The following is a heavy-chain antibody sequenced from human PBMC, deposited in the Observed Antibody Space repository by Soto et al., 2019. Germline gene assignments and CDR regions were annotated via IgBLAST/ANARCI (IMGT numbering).Heavy chain of an antibody. V-gene: IGHV4-4*02. Sequence: QVQLQESGPGLVKPSGTLSLTCAVSGGSINNNNWWSWVRQPPGKGLEWIGEIYHSGSTNYNPSLKSRVTISVDKSKNQFSLKVSSVTAADTAVYYCARGPYCSSTSCNSGAHFYDYYGMDVWGQGTTVTVSS. CDR3: ARGPYCSSTSCNSGAHFYDYYGMDV. J-gene: IGHJ6*02. D-gene: IGHD2-2*01. CDR2: IYHSGST. CDR1: GGSINNNNW.